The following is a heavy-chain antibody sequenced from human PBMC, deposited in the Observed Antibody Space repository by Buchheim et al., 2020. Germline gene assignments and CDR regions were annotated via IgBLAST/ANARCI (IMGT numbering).Heavy chain of an antibody. Sequence: QVQLVQSGAEVKKPGASVKVSSKASGYTFTSYAMHWVRQAPGQRLEWMGWINAGNGNTKYSQKLQDRVTFTRDTAASTAYMEVSSLRSEDTAVYYWAVNSGTYCIYWGQGTL. CDR3: AVNSGTYCIY. CDR1: GYTFTSYA. J-gene: IGHJ4*02. D-gene: IGHD1-26*01. CDR2: INAGNGNT. V-gene: IGHV1-3*01.